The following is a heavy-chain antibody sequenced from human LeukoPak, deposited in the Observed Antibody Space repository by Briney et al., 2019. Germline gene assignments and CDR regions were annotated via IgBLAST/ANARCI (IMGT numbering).Heavy chain of an antibody. CDR3: ARGGRYFDWLSRSYYYYYYMDV. Sequence: GGSLRLSCAASGFTFSSYSMNWVRQAPGKGLEWVSYICSSSSTIYYADSVKGRFTLSRDNAKNSLYLQMNSLRAEDTAVYYCARGGRYFDWLSRSYYYYYYMDVWGKGTTITVSS. CDR2: ICSSSSTI. V-gene: IGHV3-48*04. CDR1: GFTFSSYS. D-gene: IGHD3-9*01. J-gene: IGHJ6*03.